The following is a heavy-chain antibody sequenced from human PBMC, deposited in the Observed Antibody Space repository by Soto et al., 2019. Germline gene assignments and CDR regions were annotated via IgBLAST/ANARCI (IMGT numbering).Heavy chain of an antibody. CDR1: GFTFSSYA. D-gene: IGHD3-16*01. J-gene: IGHJ4*02. Sequence: QVQLVESGGGVVQPGRSLRLSCAASGFTFSSYAMHWVRRAPGKGLEWMAVMSYDGSNKYYADSVKGRFTISRDNSTNTLYLKMNSLRPEATALYYCARDGGAYWGQGTLVIVSS. V-gene: IGHV3-30-3*01. CDR3: ARDGGAY. CDR2: MSYDGSNK.